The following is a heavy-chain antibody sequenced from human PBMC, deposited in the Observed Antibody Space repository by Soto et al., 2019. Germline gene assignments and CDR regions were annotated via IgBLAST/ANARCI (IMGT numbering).Heavy chain of an antibody. CDR3: ARSDDVRYSSSPDAFDI. D-gene: IGHD6-6*01. Sequence: QVQLQASGPGLVKPSQTLSLTCTVSGGSISSGGYYWSWIRQHPWKGLEWIGYIYYSGSTYYNPSLKRRVTISVDTSKNQFSLKLSSVTAADTAVYYCARSDDVRYSSSPDAFDIWGQGTMVTVSS. J-gene: IGHJ3*02. V-gene: IGHV4-31*03. CDR1: GGSISSGGYY. CDR2: IYYSGST.